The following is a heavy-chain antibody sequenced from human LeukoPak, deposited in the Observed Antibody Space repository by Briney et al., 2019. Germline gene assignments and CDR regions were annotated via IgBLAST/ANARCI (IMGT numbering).Heavy chain of an antibody. V-gene: IGHV4-34*01. CDR3: ARGVRSYSEREHNWFDP. Sequence: SETLSLTCAVYGGSFSGYYWSWIRQPPGKGLEWTGKINHSGSTNYNPSLKSRVTISVDTSKNQFSLKLSSVTAADTAVYYCARGVRSYSEREHNWFDPWGQGTLVTVSS. CDR2: INHSGST. CDR1: GGSFSGYY. D-gene: IGHD1-1*01. J-gene: IGHJ5*02.